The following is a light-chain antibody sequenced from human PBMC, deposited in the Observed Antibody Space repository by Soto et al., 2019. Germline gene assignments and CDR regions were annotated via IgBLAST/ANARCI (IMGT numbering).Light chain of an antibody. CDR1: SPNIGNKF. J-gene: IGLJ3*02. V-gene: IGLV1-51*01. CDR3: GTWDNSLTGVV. CDR2: DND. Sequence: QSVLTQPPSVSAASGQKVTISCSGSSPNIGNKFVSWYQQFPGTVPRLLIYDNDKRPSGIPDRFSGSKSGTSATLGITGLQTGDEADYYCGTWDNSLTGVVFGGGTKVTVL.